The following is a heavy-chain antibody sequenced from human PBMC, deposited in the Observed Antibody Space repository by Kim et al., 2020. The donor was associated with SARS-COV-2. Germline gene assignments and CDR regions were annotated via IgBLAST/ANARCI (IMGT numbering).Heavy chain of an antibody. D-gene: IGHD5-18*01. Sequence: SETLSLTCAVYGGSFSGYYWSWIRQPPGKGLEWIGEINHSGSTNYNPSLKSRVTISVDTSKNQFPLKLSSVTAADTAVYYCARGRWIQQWLFADYLGQGTLVTVSS. CDR3: ARGRWIQQWLFADY. CDR2: INHSGST. V-gene: IGHV4-34*01. J-gene: IGHJ4*02. CDR1: GGSFSGYY.